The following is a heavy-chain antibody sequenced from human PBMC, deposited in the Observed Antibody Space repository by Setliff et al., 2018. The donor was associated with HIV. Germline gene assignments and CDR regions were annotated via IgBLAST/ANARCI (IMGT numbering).Heavy chain of an antibody. Sequence: GGSLRLSCAASGFTFGDYALSWVRQAPGKGLEWVGFIRSKAYGGTTEYAASLKGRFTISRDDSKSIAYLQMNSLKIEDTAVYYCTRPLHITGTPASYWGQGTLVTVSS. CDR2: IRSKAYGGTT. CDR1: GFTFGDYA. V-gene: IGHV3-49*04. J-gene: IGHJ4*02. D-gene: IGHD1-20*01. CDR3: TRPLHITGTPASY.